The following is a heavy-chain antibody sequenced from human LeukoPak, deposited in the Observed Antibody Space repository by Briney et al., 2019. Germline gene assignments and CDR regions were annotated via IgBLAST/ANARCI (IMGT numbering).Heavy chain of an antibody. CDR2: IYYSGST. J-gene: IGHJ4*02. V-gene: IGHV4-39*01. D-gene: IGHD6-19*01. CDR1: GGSISSSSYY. CDR3: ARTMHSSGWYPGFDY. Sequence: SETLSLTCTVSGGSISSSSYYWGWIRQPPGKGLEWIGSIYYSGSTYYNPSLKSRVTISVDTSKNQFSLKLSSVTAADTAVYYCARTMHSSGWYPGFDYWGQGTLVTVSP.